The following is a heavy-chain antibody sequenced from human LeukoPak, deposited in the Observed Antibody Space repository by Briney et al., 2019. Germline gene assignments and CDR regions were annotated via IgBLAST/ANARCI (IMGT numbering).Heavy chain of an antibody. CDR1: GFTFSSYV. CDR3: AKSGEVLRTTYYGMDV. V-gene: IGHV3-23*01. J-gene: IGHJ6*02. Sequence: GGSLRLSCAASGFTFSSYVMTWVRQAPGGGLEWISAISGSTNTPYYADSVKGRFTISRDNSKNTLYLQMISLRADDTAVYYCAKSGEVLRTTYYGMDVWGQGTTVTVSS. D-gene: IGHD2/OR15-2a*01. CDR2: ISGSTNTP.